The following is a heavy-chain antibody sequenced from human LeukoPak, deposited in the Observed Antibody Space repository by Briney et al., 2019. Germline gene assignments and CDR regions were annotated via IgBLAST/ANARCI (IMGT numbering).Heavy chain of an antibody. CDR3: ARDDTGNSGHFDF. Sequence: GGSLRLSCAASGFTFSSYWMSWVRQAPGKGPEWVANIKQDGSEKYYVDSVKGRFTISRDNAKNSLYLQMYSLRDDDTAVYYCARDDTGNSGHFDFWGRGTLVTVSS. J-gene: IGHJ2*01. CDR1: GFTFSSYW. D-gene: IGHD1-1*01. CDR2: IKQDGSEK. V-gene: IGHV3-7*01.